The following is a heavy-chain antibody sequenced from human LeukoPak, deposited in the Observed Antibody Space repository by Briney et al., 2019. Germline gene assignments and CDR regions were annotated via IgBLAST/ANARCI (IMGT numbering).Heavy chain of an antibody. V-gene: IGHV3-23*01. D-gene: IGHD5-18*01. J-gene: IGHJ4*02. Sequence: GGSLRLSCAASGFTFSSYAMSWVRQAPGKGLEWVSSISGSGGNTFYTDSVKGRFTISRDNSKNTLYLQMNSLRAEDTAVYYCARDQYSYAHAAHWGQGTLVTVSS. CDR2: ISGSGGNT. CDR3: ARDQYSYAHAAH. CDR1: GFTFSSYA.